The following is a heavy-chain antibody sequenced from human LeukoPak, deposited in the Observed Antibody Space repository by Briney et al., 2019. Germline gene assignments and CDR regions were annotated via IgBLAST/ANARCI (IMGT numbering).Heavy chain of an antibody. CDR2: IKPDGTEE. CDR1: GFTFSDSW. Sequence: GGSLRLSCAASGFTFSDSWMSWVRQAPGKGPEWVANIKPDGTEEYYVDSVKGRFTVSRDNARNSLFLQMNSLRVEDTAVYYCATYTNWVAGDVGGPGTTVSVSS. V-gene: IGHV3-7*01. CDR3: ATYTNWVAGDV. D-gene: IGHD7-27*01. J-gene: IGHJ6*02.